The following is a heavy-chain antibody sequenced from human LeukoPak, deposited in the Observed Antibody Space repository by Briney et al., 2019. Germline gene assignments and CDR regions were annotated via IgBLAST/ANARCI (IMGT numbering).Heavy chain of an antibody. J-gene: IGHJ4*02. CDR3: ARAGITSGWVQNMDY. CDR1: GYTFTSYG. D-gene: IGHD6-19*01. V-gene: IGHV1-18*01. CDR2: ISAYNGNT. Sequence: ASVKVSCKASGYTFTSYGINWVRQAPGQGLEWMGWISAYNGNTKHAQKLQGRVTMTTDTSTSTAYMELRSLRSDDTAVYYCARAGITSGWVQNMDYWGQGTLVTVPS.